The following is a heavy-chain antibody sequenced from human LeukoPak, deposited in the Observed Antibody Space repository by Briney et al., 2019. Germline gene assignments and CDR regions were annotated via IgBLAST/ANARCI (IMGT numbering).Heavy chain of an antibody. CDR3: AREYSGLDY. J-gene: IGHJ4*02. Sequence: GGSLRLSCAASGFTFSDHYMTWIRQAPGKGLEWVSYISDGGTTIDYADSVKGRFSTSRDNGKNLVFLQMNSLRAEDTAIYYCAREYSGLDYWGQGTLVIVSS. V-gene: IGHV3-11*01. D-gene: IGHD5-12*01. CDR1: GFTFSDHY. CDR2: ISDGGTTI.